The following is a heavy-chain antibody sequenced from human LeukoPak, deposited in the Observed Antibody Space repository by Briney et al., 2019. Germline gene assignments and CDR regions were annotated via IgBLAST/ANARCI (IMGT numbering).Heavy chain of an antibody. J-gene: IGHJ4*02. Sequence: PGRSLRLSCAASGFNFNNYAMHWVRQAPGKGLEWLSVISYDGSDNSSADSVQDRFTISRDNSKNTLYLQMNSLTTGDTAVYYCARDQGATLVRGVTPYLDFWGQGTLVSVSS. CDR1: GFNFNNYA. CDR3: ARDQGATLVRGVTPYLDF. D-gene: IGHD3-10*01. V-gene: IGHV3-30*04. CDR2: ISYDGSDN.